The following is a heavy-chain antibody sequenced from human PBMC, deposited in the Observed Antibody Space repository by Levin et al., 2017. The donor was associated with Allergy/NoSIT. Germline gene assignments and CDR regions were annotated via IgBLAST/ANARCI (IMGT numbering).Heavy chain of an antibody. CDR2: INPSGGST. CDR1: GYTFTSYY. D-gene: IGHD5-18*01. Sequence: ASVKVSCKASGYTFTSYYMHWVRQAPGQGLEWMGIINPSGGSTSYAQKFQGRVTMTRDTSTSTVYMELSSLRSEDTAVYYCARDHDSVDTATYYFDYWGQGTLVTVSS. V-gene: IGHV1-46*01. CDR3: ARDHDSVDTATYYFDY. J-gene: IGHJ4*02.